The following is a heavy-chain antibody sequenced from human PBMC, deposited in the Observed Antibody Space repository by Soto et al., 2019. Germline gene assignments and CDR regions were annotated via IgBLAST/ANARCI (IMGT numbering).Heavy chain of an antibody. J-gene: IGHJ6*02. V-gene: IGHV1-69*12. CDR1: GGTFSTSA. CDR3: ARVNDSLHLVRNYYYILDV. CDR2: IMPVFATP. D-gene: IGHD2-8*01. Sequence: QVQLVQSGAEVKKPGSSVKVSCKASGGTFSTSAISWVRQAPGQGLEWVGGIMPVFATPDYAQNFQGRVTITADEFTTLSYPVMTSQSAHVAVVYYSARVNDSLHLVRNYYYILDVWGQGTAITVSS.